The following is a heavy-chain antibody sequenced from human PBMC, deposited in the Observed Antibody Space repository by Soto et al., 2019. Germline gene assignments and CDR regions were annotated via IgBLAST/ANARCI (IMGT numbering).Heavy chain of an antibody. CDR1: GFTVSSNY. CDR3: AISVDTARFTYYYYGMDV. D-gene: IGHD5-18*01. Sequence: GGSLRLSCAASGFTVSSNYMSWVRQAPGKGLEWVSVIYSGGSTYYADSVKGRFTISRDNSKNTLYLQMNSLRAEDTDEYYCAISVDTARFTYYYYGMDVWGQGTTVTVSS. CDR2: IYSGGST. J-gene: IGHJ6*02. V-gene: IGHV3-53*01.